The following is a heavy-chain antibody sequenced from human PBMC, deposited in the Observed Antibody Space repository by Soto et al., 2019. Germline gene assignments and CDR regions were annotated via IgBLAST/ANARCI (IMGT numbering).Heavy chain of an antibody. CDR3: ARFRFLEWFDAFDI. V-gene: IGHV4-4*02. D-gene: IGHD3-3*01. CDR1: GGSISSSNL. J-gene: IGHJ3*02. Sequence: PSETLFLTCAVSGGSISSSNLWGGVRHPPGKWLEWIGEIYHSGSTNYNPSLKSRVTISVDKSKNQFSLKLSSVTAADTAVYYCARFRFLEWFDAFDIWGQGTMVTVSS. CDR2: IYHSGST.